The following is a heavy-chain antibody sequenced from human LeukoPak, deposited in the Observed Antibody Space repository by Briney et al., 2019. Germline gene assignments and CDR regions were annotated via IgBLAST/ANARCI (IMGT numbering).Heavy chain of an antibody. J-gene: IGHJ5*02. V-gene: IGHV1-46*01. CDR3: AREGYYYDSSGYSNWFDP. CDR2: INPSGGST. CDR1: GYTFTSYY. D-gene: IGHD3-22*01. Sequence: ASVKVSCKASGYTFTSYYMHWVRQAPGQGLEWMGIINPSGGSTSYAQKFQGRVTMTRDMSTSTVYMELSSLRSEDTAVHYCAREGYYYDSSGYSNWFDPWGQGTLVTVSS.